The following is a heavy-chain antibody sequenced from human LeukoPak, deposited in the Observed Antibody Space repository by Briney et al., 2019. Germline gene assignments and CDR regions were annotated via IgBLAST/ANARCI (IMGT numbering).Heavy chain of an antibody. V-gene: IGHV4-59*01. J-gene: IGHJ4*02. CDR2: IYYSGST. CDR1: GGSISSYY. D-gene: IGHD2-2*01. CDR3: ARCVQVVPAAIIDY. Sequence: SETLSLTCTVSGGSISSYYWSWIRQPPGKGLEWIGYIYYSGSTNYSPSLKSRVTISVDTSKNQFSLKLSSVTAADTAVYYCARCVQVVPAAIIDYWGQGTLVTVSS.